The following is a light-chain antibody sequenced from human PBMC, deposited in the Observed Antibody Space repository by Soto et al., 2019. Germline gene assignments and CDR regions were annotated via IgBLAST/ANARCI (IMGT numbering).Light chain of an antibody. CDR3: SSFRTGSTLVV. CDR1: SSDVGGYNY. Sequence: QSALTQPASVSGSPGQSITISCIGNSSDVGGYNYVSWYQHHPGKVPKLMIYEVTNRPSGVSNRFSGSKSGNTASLTISGLQAEDEANYYCSSFRTGSTLVVFGGGTKLTVL. V-gene: IGLV2-14*01. J-gene: IGLJ3*02. CDR2: EVT.